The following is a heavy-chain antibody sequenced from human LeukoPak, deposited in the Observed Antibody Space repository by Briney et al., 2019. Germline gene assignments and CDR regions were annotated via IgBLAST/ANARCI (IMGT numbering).Heavy chain of an antibody. Sequence: SLRLSCAASGFTFSSYAMHWVRQAPGKGLEWVAVISYDGSNKYYADSVKGRFTISRDNSKNTLYLQMNSLRAEDMAVYYCARGTDYDILTGPMDVWGKGTTVTISS. CDR2: ISYDGSNK. CDR1: GFTFSSYA. V-gene: IGHV3-30*04. J-gene: IGHJ6*03. D-gene: IGHD3-9*01. CDR3: ARGTDYDILTGPMDV.